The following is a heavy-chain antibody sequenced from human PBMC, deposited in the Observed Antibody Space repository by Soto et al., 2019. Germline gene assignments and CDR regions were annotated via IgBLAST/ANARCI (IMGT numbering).Heavy chain of an antibody. CDR1: GGSISSGGYY. CDR2: IYYSGST. V-gene: IGHV4-31*11. Sequence: QVQLQESGPGLVKPSGTLSLTCAVSGGSISSGGYYWSWIRQHPGKGLEWIGYIYYSGSTYYNPSLKSRVTISVDTSKNQFSLKLSSVTAADTAVYYCARDRDILTGYYPTKPYGMDVWGQGTTVTVSS. D-gene: IGHD3-9*01. CDR3: ARDRDILTGYYPTKPYGMDV. J-gene: IGHJ6*02.